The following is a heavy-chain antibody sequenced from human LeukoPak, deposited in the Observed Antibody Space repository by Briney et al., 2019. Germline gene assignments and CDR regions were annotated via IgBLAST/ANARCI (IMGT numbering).Heavy chain of an antibody. Sequence: GGSLRLSCAASGFTFSNAWMSWVRQAPGKGLEWVAVISYDGSNKYYADSVKGRFTISRDNSKNTLYLQMNSLRAEDTAVYYCARESGIVVVSYDAFDIWGQGTMVTVSS. V-gene: IGHV3-30-3*01. CDR2: ISYDGSNK. CDR3: ARESGIVVVSYDAFDI. D-gene: IGHD3-22*01. J-gene: IGHJ3*02. CDR1: GFTFSNAW.